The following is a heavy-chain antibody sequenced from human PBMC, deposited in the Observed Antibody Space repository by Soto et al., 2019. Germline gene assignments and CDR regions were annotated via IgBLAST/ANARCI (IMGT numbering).Heavy chain of an antibody. D-gene: IGHD3-3*01. CDR3: ARYDFWSGTDYIPHMDV. Sequence: EVQLVESGGGLVKPGGSLRLSCAASGFTFSSYSMNWVRQAPGKGLEWVSSISSSSSYIYYADSVKGRFTISRDNAKNSLYLQMNSLRAEDTAVYYCARYDFWSGTDYIPHMDVWGKGTTVTVSS. V-gene: IGHV3-21*01. CDR1: GFTFSSYS. J-gene: IGHJ6*03. CDR2: ISSSSSYI.